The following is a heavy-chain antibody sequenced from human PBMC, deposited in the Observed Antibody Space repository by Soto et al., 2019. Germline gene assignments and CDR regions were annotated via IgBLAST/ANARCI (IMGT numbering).Heavy chain of an antibody. D-gene: IGHD6-19*01. V-gene: IGHV1-69*12. Sequence: QVQLVQSGAEVKKPGSSVKVSCKTSGGTFSTSAISWVRQAPGQGLEWVGGIMPVFPTPDYAQNCQDKDTITADDSTTTGYLELNSVRADDTAVYYCTRDKDRRQVGWNYYYILDVWGQGTAITVSS. CDR3: TRDKDRRQVGWNYYYILDV. CDR2: IMPVFPTP. CDR1: GGTFSTSA. J-gene: IGHJ6*02.